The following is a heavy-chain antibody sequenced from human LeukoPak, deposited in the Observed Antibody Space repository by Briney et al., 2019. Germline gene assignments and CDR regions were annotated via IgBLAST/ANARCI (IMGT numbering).Heavy chain of an antibody. V-gene: IGHV1-69*13. D-gene: IGHD4-23*01. CDR1: GGTFRSNA. CDR2: ITPIFGTA. CDR3: ARGWLAETTVVTPYNY. Sequence: SVTVSCTASGGTFRSNAISWVRQAPGQGLEWMGGITPIFGTANYAQKFQGRVTITAVESMSTAYMELSSLRSEDTAVYYCARGWLAETTVVTPYNYWGQGTLVTVSS. J-gene: IGHJ4*02.